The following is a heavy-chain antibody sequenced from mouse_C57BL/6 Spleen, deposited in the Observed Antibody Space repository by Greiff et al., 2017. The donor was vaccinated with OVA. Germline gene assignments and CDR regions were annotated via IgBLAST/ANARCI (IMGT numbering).Heavy chain of an antibody. CDR2: INDDGSST. J-gene: IGHJ2*02. Sequence: EVKVVESEGGLVQPGSSMKLSCTASGFTFSDYYMAWVRQVPEKGLEWVANINDDGSSTYYMDSLKSRFIISRDNAKNILYLQMSSLTSEDTATYYCGRRGISNYYMDYWGQGTSLTVSS. CDR1: GFTFSDYY. CDR3: GRRGISNYYMDY. D-gene: IGHD2-5*01. V-gene: IGHV5-16*02.